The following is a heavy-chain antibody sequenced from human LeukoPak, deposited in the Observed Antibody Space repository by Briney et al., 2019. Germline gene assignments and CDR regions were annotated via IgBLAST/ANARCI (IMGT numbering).Heavy chain of an antibody. J-gene: IGHJ4*02. Sequence: PGGSLRLSCAASGFTFSSYAMSWVRQAPGKGLEWVSAISGSGGSTYYADSVKGQFTISRDNSKNTLYLQMNSLRAEDTAVYYCAKDGGYCSGGSCYGLCDYWGQGTLVTVSS. V-gene: IGHV3-23*01. CDR3: AKDGGYCSGGSCYGLCDY. CDR1: GFTFSSYA. CDR2: ISGSGGST. D-gene: IGHD2-15*01.